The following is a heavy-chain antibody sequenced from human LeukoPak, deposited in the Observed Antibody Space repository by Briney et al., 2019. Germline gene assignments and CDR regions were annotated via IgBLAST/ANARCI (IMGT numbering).Heavy chain of an antibody. V-gene: IGHV1-2*02. J-gene: IGHJ1*01. D-gene: IGHD6-13*01. CDR1: GYTFTGYY. CDR2: INPNSGGT. Sequence: ASVKVSCKASGYTFTGYYMHWVRQAPGQGLEWMGWINPNSGGTNYAQKFQGRVTMTRDTSISTAYMELSRLRSDDTAVYYCARDQQLVRLVCFQHWGQGTLVTVSS. CDR3: ARDQQLVRLVCFQH.